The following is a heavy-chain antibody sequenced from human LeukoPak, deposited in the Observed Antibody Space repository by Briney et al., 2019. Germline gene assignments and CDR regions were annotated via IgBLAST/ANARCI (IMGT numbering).Heavy chain of an antibody. CDR3: AKDYYDSSSTYYFDY. J-gene: IGHJ4*02. CDR1: GFTFSSYA. V-gene: IGHV3-23*01. D-gene: IGHD3-22*01. CDR2: ISGSGGST. Sequence: PGGSLRLSCAASGFTFSSYAMSWVRQAPGKGLEWVSAISGSGGSTYYADSVKGRFTISRDNSKNTLYMQMNSLRAEDTAVYYCAKDYYDSSSTYYFDYWGQGTLVTVSS.